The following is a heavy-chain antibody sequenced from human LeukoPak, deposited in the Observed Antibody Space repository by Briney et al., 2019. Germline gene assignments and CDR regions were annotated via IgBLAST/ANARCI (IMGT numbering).Heavy chain of an antibody. D-gene: IGHD2-2*01. CDR3: ARIYCSSTNCDRWNAFDI. Sequence: PGGSLRLSRAASGFTLRSYWMSWVRQAPGKGLEWVASIKQDGSEKYYVDSVKGRFTISRDNAENSLSLQMNSLRVEDTAVYYCARIYCSSTNCDRWNAFDIWGQGTMVTGSS. J-gene: IGHJ3*02. CDR1: GFTLRSYW. V-gene: IGHV3-7*03. CDR2: IKQDGSEK.